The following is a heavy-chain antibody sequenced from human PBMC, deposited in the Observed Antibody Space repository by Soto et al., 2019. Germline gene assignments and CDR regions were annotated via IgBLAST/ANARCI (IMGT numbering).Heavy chain of an antibody. CDR3: ARDSYGYGGYYYYGMDV. D-gene: IGHD5-18*01. V-gene: IGHV1-18*04. Sequence: APLKVSCKASGYTFTSYGISWVRQAPGQGLEWMGWISAYNGNTNYAQKLQGRVTMTTDTSTSTAYMELRSLRSDDTAVYYCARDSYGYGGYYYYGMDVWGQGTTVTVPS. CDR2: ISAYNGNT. J-gene: IGHJ6*02. CDR1: GYTFTSYG.